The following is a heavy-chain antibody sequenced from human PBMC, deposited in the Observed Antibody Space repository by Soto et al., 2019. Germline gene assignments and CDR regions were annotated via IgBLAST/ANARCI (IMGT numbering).Heavy chain of an antibody. CDR3: ATGIRSNWYIPYYYYGLDV. J-gene: IGHJ6*01. CDR1: GFSINGFN. CDR2: ISTTSSYM. Sequence: EVQVVESGGGLVKPGGSLRLSCEASGFSINGFNMNWVRQAPGLGLVWVSSISTTSSYMYYADSVKGRFSISRDNAKNSVYLQMNNLRAEDTAIYYCATGIRSNWYIPYYYYGLDVWGQGTTVTVTS. V-gene: IGHV3-21*01. D-gene: IGHD6-13*01.